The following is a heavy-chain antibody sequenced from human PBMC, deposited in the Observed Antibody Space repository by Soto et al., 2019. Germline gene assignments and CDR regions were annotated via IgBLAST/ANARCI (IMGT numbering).Heavy chain of an antibody. CDR1: GFTFDDYA. V-gene: IGHV3-9*01. J-gene: IGHJ6*03. CDR3: AKDGSSSWFYYYYMDV. D-gene: IGHD6-13*01. CDR2: ISWNSGSI. Sequence: EVQLAESGGGLVQPGRSLRLSCAASGFTFDDYAMHWVRQAPGKGLEWVSGISWNSGSIGYADSVKGRFTISRDNAKNSLYLQMNSLRAEDTALYYCAKDGSSSWFYYYYMDVWGKGTTVTVSS.